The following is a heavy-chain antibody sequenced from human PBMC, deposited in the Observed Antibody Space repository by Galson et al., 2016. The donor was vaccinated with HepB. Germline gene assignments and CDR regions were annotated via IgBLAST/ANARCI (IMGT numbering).Heavy chain of an antibody. CDR3: ARDDYFRLGY. J-gene: IGHJ4*02. Sequence: SLRLSCAGSGFTFSSYWMTWVRQAPGKGLEWVANINQDGSEKNYMDSVRGRFTISRDNAKNSLYLEMNSLRDEDTAVYYCARDDYFRLGYWGQGTLVTVSS. V-gene: IGHV3-7*01. CDR2: INQDGSEK. D-gene: IGHD3-16*01. CDR1: GFTFSSYW.